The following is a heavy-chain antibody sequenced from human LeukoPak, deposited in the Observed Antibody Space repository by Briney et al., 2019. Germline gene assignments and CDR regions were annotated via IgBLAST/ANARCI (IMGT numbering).Heavy chain of an antibody. J-gene: IGHJ4*02. V-gene: IGHV3-33*01. CDR2: IWYDGSNK. Sequence: PGGSLRLSCAASGFTFSSYGMHWVRQAPGKGLEWVAVIWYDGSNKYYADSVKGRFTISRDNSKNTLYLQMNSLRAEDTAVYYCARDLRSSGYSSSWYLGYWGQGTLVTVSS. D-gene: IGHD6-13*01. CDR3: ARDLRSSGYSSSWYLGY. CDR1: GFTFSSYG.